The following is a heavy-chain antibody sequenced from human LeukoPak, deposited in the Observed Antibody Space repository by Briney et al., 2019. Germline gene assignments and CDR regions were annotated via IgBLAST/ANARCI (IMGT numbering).Heavy chain of an antibody. V-gene: IGHV4-59*01. CDR2: IYYSGST. Sequence: PSETLSLTCTVSGGSISSYYWSWIRQPPGKGLEWIGYIYYSGSTNYNPPLKSRVTISVDTSKNQFSLKLSSVTAADTAVYYCARGGHYYDSTGWFDPWGQGTLVTVSS. J-gene: IGHJ5*02. CDR3: ARGGHYYDSTGWFDP. D-gene: IGHD3-22*01. CDR1: GGSISSYY.